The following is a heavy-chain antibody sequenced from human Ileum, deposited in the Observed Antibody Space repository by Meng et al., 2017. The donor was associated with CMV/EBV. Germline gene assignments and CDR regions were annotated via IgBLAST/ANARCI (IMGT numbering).Heavy chain of an antibody. D-gene: IGHD6-13*01. V-gene: IGHV3-30-3*01. CDR1: GFTFSSYA. J-gene: IGHJ4*02. Sequence: VEWGESGGGVVQPGGSLGLSCASYGFTFSSYAMHWVRQAPGKGLEWVAVISYDGSNKYYADSVKGRFTISRDNSKNTLYLQMNSLRAEDTAVYYCARDLGAAAAPWFDYWGQGTLVTVSS. CDR2: ISYDGSNK. CDR3: ARDLGAAAAPWFDY.